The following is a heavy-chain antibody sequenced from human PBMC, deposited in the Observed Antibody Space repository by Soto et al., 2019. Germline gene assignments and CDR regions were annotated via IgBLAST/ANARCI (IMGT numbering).Heavy chain of an antibody. D-gene: IGHD3-22*01. CDR2: IYYSGST. Sequence: PSETLSLTCTVSGGSISSYYWSWIRQPPGKGLEWIGYIYYSGSTNYNPSLKSRVTISVDTSKNQFSLKLSSVTAADTAEYYCARWASYYYDSSVYYAVHYFDYGGQGTLVTVSS. CDR3: ARWASYYYDSSVYYAVHYFDY. V-gene: IGHV4-59*01. CDR1: GGSISSYY. J-gene: IGHJ4*02.